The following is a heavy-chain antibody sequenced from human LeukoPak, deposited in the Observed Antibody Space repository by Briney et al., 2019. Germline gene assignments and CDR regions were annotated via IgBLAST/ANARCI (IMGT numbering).Heavy chain of an antibody. Sequence: GGSLRLSCAASGFTFTSSGFRWVRQAPGKGLEWVALIWYDGSNKYYADSVKGRFTFSRDNSKNTLYVEMNNLRVEDTAVYYCARERAPFVGLDSWGQGTLVTVSS. V-gene: IGHV3-33*01. CDR1: GFTFTSSG. J-gene: IGHJ4*02. CDR3: ARERAPFVGLDS. CDR2: IWYDGSNK. D-gene: IGHD6-6*01.